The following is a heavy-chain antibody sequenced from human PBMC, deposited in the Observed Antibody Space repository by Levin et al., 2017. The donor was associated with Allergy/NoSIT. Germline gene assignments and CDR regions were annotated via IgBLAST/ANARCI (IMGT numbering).Heavy chain of an antibody. J-gene: IGHJ5*02. CDR3: ARDLTPVTRGWGS. D-gene: IGHD4-11*01. CDR2: IKKDGSVG. Sequence: PGGSLRLSCAASGFTFSSFYMSWVRQAPGKGLEWVADIKKDGSVGYYVDSVKGRFTISRDNAKNSLYLQMNSLRGEDTAVYYCARDLTPVTRGWGSWGQGTLVTVSS. V-gene: IGHV3-7*01. CDR1: GFTFSSFY.